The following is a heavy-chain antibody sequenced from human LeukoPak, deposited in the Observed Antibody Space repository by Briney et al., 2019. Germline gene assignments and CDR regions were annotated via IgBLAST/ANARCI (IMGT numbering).Heavy chain of an antibody. J-gene: IGHJ4*02. CDR1: GGSISSGGYY. Sequence: PSQTLSLTCTVSGGSISSGGYYWSWIRQQPGKGLEWIGYIYYSGSTYYNPSLESRVTISVDTSKNQFSLKLSSVTAADTAVYYCARDEIAAAGYFDYWGQGTLVTVSS. D-gene: IGHD6-13*01. CDR3: ARDEIAAAGYFDY. V-gene: IGHV4-31*03. CDR2: IYYSGST.